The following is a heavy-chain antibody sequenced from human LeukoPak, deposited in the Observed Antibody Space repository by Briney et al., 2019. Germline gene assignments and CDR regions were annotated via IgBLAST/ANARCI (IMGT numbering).Heavy chain of an antibody. CDR3: ARDPPMVRGVMGFDY. V-gene: IGHV3-21*01. Sequence: PGGSLRLSCAASGFTFSSYSMNWVRQAPGKGLEWVSSISSSSSYIYYADSVKGRFTISRDNAKNSLYLQMNSLRAEDTAVYYCARDPPMVRGVMGFDYWGQGTLVTVSS. CDR1: GFTFSSYS. J-gene: IGHJ4*02. CDR2: ISSSSSYI. D-gene: IGHD3-10*01.